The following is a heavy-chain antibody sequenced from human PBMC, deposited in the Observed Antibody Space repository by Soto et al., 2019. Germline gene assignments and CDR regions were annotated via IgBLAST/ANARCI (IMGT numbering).Heavy chain of an antibody. J-gene: IGHJ4*02. CDR2: IKQDGSEK. Sequence: EVQLVESGGGLVQPGGSLRLSCAASGFTFSSYWMSWVRQAPGKGLEWVANIKQDGSEKYYVDSVKGRFTISRDNAKNSLDLQMNSLRAEDTAVYYCARGGHGDYDDYGGQGTLVTVSS. CDR1: GFTFSSYW. CDR3: ARGGHGDYDDY. D-gene: IGHD4-17*01. V-gene: IGHV3-7*01.